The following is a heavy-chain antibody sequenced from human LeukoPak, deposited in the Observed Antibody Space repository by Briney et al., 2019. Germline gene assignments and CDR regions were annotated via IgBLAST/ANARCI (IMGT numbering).Heavy chain of an antibody. D-gene: IGHD5-18*01. J-gene: IGHJ4*02. CDR2: IYDSGST. V-gene: IGHV4-39*07. CDR1: GGSIRSSYYY. Sequence: PSETLSLTCTVSGGSIRSSYYYWGWIRQPPGKGLEWIGSIYDSGSTYYNPSLKSRVTISVDTSKNQFSLKLSSVTAADTAVYYCARGRGYSFMYYFDYWGQGTLVTVSS. CDR3: ARGRGYSFMYYFDY.